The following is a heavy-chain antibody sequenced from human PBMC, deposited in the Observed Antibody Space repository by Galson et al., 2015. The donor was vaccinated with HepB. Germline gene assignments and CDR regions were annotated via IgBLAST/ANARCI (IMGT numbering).Heavy chain of an antibody. Sequence: SVKVSCKASGYIFTDNFMHWVRQAPGQGLEWMGRINPHSGDTNYAQKFQGRVTMTRDTSISTAYMELSRLSSDDTAFYYCAKSGYDSFDIWGQGTMVTVSS. D-gene: IGHD6-25*01. CDR2: INPHSGDT. J-gene: IGHJ3*02. CDR1: GYIFTDNF. V-gene: IGHV1-2*06. CDR3: AKSGYDSFDI.